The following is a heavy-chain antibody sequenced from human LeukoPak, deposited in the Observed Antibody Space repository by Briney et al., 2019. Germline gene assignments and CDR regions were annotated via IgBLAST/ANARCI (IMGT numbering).Heavy chain of an antibody. J-gene: IGHJ4*02. CDR3: ARDRGWAVDF. CDR1: GFTFSSFG. CDR2: IQTDGGNK. D-gene: IGHD6-19*01. Sequence: GGSLRLSCAASGFTFSSFGIHWVRQAPGEGLEWVASIQTDGGNKYYADSMKGRFTISRDDSKNTVYMQMNSLRAEDTAVYYCARDRGWAVDFWGQGALVTVSS. V-gene: IGHV3-30*02.